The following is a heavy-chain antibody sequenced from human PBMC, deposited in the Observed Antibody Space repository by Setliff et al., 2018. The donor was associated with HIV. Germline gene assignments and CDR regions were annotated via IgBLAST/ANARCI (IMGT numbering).Heavy chain of an antibody. Sequence: SETLSLTCTVSDGSISSQYWSWIRQPPGKGLEWVGSIYYSGNTNYNPSLKSRVTISIDTSKNQFSLKLTSVTAADTAFYYCAKDTVYGSGTFDIWGQGTMVTVSS. V-gene: IGHV4-59*11. D-gene: IGHD3-10*01. J-gene: IGHJ3*02. CDR2: IYYSGNT. CDR3: AKDTVYGSGTFDI. CDR1: DGSISSQY.